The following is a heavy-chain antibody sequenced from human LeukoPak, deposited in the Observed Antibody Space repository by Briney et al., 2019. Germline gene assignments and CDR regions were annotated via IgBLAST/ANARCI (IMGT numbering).Heavy chain of an antibody. D-gene: IGHD2-2*01. Sequence: ASVKVSCKASGYIFSDYAIHWVRQAPGQRLEWMGWIDAGNGNTRYSRKFQGRVTITRDTSTSTAYIELRSLRSEGTAMYYCARGSTSDWPLDHWGQETLVTISS. V-gene: IGHV1-3*01. J-gene: IGHJ4*02. CDR1: GYIFSDYA. CDR3: ARGSTSDWPLDH. CDR2: IDAGNGNT.